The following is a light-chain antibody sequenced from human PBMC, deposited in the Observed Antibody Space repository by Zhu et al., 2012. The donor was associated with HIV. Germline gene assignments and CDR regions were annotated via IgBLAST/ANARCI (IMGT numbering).Light chain of an antibody. CDR3: QQYFRSPMT. V-gene: IGKV3-20*01. Sequence: SDNIGNIYLAWYQQKPGQALRLLIYGPSNRATGIPERFSGSGSGTDFTLTISRLESEDFAVYYCQQYFRSPMTFGQGTKLEIK. CDR1: DNIGNIY. J-gene: IGKJ1*01. CDR2: GPS.